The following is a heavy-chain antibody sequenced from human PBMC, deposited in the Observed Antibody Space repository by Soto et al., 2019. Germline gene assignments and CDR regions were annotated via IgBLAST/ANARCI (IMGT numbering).Heavy chain of an antibody. Sequence: SVKVSCKASGYTFTVYYMHWVRQAPGQGLEWMGWINPKSGGTMYPQKFQGRVTMTWDTSISTAYMALTRLRSDDTAVYYCARDLAKGGGSAGFDYWGQGTLVTASS. J-gene: IGHJ4*02. V-gene: IGHV1-2*02. CDR1: GYTFTVYY. CDR2: INPKSGGT. D-gene: IGHD1-26*01. CDR3: ARDLAKGGGSAGFDY.